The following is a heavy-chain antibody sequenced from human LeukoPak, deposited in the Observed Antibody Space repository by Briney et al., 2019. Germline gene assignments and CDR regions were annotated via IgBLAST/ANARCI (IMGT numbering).Heavy chain of an antibody. Sequence: SETLSLTCTVSGGSISSYYWSWIRQPPGKGLEWIGYIYYSGSTNYNPSLKSRVTISVDTSKNQFSLKLSSVTAADTAVYYCARVRGYYGSGSYSYYFDYWGQGTLVTVSS. CDR1: GGSISSYY. CDR3: ARVRGYYGSGSYSYYFDY. CDR2: IYYSGST. D-gene: IGHD3-10*01. V-gene: IGHV4-59*01. J-gene: IGHJ4*02.